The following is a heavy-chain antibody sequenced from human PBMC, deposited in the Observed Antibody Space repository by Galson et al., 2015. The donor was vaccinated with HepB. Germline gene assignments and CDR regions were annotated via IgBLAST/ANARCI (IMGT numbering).Heavy chain of an antibody. V-gene: IGHV1-69*10. D-gene: IGHD2-2*01. CDR1: GGTFSSYA. J-gene: IGHJ6*03. CDR3: ARKKVVVVSAARTRTYYYYYMDV. CDR2: IIPILGIA. Sequence: SVKVSCKASGGTFSSYAISWVRQAPGQGLEWMGGIIPILGIANYAQKFQGRVTITADKSTSTAYMELSSLRSEDTAVYYCARKKVVVVSAARTRTYYYYYMDVWGKGTTVTVSS.